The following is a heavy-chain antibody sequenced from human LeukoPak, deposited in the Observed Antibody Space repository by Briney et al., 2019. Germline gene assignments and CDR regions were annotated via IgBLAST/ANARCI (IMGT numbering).Heavy chain of an antibody. J-gene: IGHJ5*02. Sequence: ASVKVSCKASGGTFSSYAISWVRQAPGQGLEWMGGIIPIFGTANYAQKFQGRVTITTDESTSTAYMELSSLRSEDTAVYYCARAGRGGRANWFDPWGQGTLVTVSS. CDR3: ARAGRGGRANWFDP. D-gene: IGHD2-15*01. CDR1: GGTFSSYA. CDR2: IIPIFGTA. V-gene: IGHV1-69*05.